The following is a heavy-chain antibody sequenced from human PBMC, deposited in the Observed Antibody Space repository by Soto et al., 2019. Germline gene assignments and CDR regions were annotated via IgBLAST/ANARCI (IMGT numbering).Heavy chain of an antibody. J-gene: IGHJ4*02. CDR3: ARARRYNGYSYYFDY. Sequence: PGGSLRLSCAASGFTFSSYAIHWVRQAPGKGLEFVSSINSNGDTTYYANSVKGRFTISRDNSKNTLYLQMGSLRPEDMAVYYCARARRYNGYSYYFDYWGQGALVTVSS. CDR1: GFTFSSYA. CDR2: INSNGDTT. D-gene: IGHD5-12*01. V-gene: IGHV3-64*01.